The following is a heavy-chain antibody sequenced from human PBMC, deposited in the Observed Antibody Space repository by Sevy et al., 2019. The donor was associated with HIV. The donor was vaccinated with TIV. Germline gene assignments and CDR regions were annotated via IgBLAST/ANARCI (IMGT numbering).Heavy chain of an antibody. CDR1: GFTFSDHY. V-gene: IGHV3-72*01. D-gene: IGHD6-13*01. Sequence: GGSLRLSCVASGFTFSDHYMEWVRQAPGKGLEWVGRTRNKADGYTTEYAASVKGRFTISRDETKNSLNVQMNSLKAEGTAVYYCATHAGIAAAGRVFDYWGQGTLVTVSS. CDR3: ATHAGIAAAGRVFDY. J-gene: IGHJ4*02. CDR2: TRNKADGYTT.